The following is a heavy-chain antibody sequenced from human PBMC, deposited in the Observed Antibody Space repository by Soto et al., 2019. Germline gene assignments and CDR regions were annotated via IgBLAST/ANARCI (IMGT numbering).Heavy chain of an antibody. J-gene: IGHJ4*02. Sequence: LSLTCTVSGGSISSYYWSWIRQPPGKGLEWIGYIYYSGSTNYNPSLKSRVTISVDTSKNQFSLKLSSVTAADTAVYYCARVSAVTSNHFDYWGQGTLVTVSS. V-gene: IGHV4-59*01. CDR2: IYYSGST. CDR3: ARVSAVTSNHFDY. CDR1: GGSISSYY. D-gene: IGHD4-17*01.